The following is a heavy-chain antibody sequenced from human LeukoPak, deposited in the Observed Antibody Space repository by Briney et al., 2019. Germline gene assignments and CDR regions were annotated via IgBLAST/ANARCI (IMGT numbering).Heavy chain of an antibody. V-gene: IGHV3-23*01. CDR3: AKAKGSDFTYSYFDL. D-gene: IGHD2-21*01. Sequence: GGSLRLSCAASGFTFRTYAMNWVRQAPGKGLEWVSTISGSGGSTFYADSVKGRFTISRDNSKNTLYLQVNSLRAEDTAVYYCAKAKGSDFTYSYFDLWGRGTLVTVSS. J-gene: IGHJ2*01. CDR2: ISGSGGST. CDR1: GFTFRTYA.